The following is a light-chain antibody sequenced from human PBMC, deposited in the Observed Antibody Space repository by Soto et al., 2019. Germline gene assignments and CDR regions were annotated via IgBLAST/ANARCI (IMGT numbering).Light chain of an antibody. Sequence: QSALTQPASVSGSPGQSITISCTGTSSDVGGYNYLSSYQQHPGKAPTVMIYEVSNRPSGVSNRFSGSNSGNTASLTISGLQAEDEADYFCSSYTPSGTPVFGGGTKVTVL. J-gene: IGLJ3*02. CDR3: SSYTPSGTPV. CDR1: SSDVGGYNY. V-gene: IGLV2-14*01. CDR2: EVS.